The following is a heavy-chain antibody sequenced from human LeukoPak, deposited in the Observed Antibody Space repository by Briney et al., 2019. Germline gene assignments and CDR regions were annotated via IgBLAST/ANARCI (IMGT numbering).Heavy chain of an antibody. CDR1: GFTFGDYG. CDR2: IRSKAYGGTT. J-gene: IGHJ3*02. Sequence: GGSLTLSCTASGFTFGDYGMNWFRQAPGKGREWVGFIRSKAYGGTTEYAASVKGRFTISRDDSKSIAYLQMNSLKTEDTAVYYCTRDTRSGSFSPPAFDIWGQGTMVTVSS. CDR3: TRDTRSGSFSPPAFDI. D-gene: IGHD1-26*01. V-gene: IGHV3-49*03.